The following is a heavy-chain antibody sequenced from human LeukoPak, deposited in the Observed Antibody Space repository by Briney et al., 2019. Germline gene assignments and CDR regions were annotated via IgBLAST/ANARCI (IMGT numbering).Heavy chain of an antibody. Sequence: SVKVSCKAFGGSFSSETISWVRQAPGQGLEWMGGIIPIFGTANYAQKFQGRVTITTDDFTSTAYMEASSLSSEATAESYWGWKAGDCGGGSCYSIDYWDQGTLVTVSS. CDR2: IIPIFGTA. V-gene: IGHV1-69*05. J-gene: IGHJ4*02. CDR1: GGSFSSET. CDR3: GWKAGDCGGGSCYSIDY. D-gene: IGHD2-15*01.